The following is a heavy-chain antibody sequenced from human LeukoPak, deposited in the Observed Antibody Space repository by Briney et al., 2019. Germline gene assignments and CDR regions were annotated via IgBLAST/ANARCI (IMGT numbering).Heavy chain of an antibody. CDR1: GFTFSDHF. CDR2: SRNKAKSYTT. D-gene: IGHD6-19*01. V-gene: IGHV3-72*01. J-gene: IGHJ4*02. CDR3: ARVGSVAGSDYLDY. Sequence: PGGSLRLSCAVSGFTFSDHFLDWVRQAPGKGLEWVGRSRNKAKSYTTEYAASVKGRFTISRDDSKNSLYLQMNSLKTEDTAVYYCARVGSVAGSDYLDYWGQGTLVTLSS.